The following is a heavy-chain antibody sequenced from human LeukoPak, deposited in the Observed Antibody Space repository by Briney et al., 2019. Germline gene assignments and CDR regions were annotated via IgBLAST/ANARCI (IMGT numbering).Heavy chain of an antibody. J-gene: IGHJ4*02. V-gene: IGHV3-64*01. Sequence: PGGSLRLSCAASGFTFSSYAMHWVRQAPGKGLEYVSAISSNGGSTYYANSVKGRFTISRDNSKNTLYLQMNSLRAEDTAVYFCAKRGVVIRVILVGFHKEAYYFESWGQGALVTVSS. D-gene: IGHD3/OR15-3a*01. CDR2: ISSNGGST. CDR3: AKRGVVIRVILVGFHKEAYYFES. CDR1: GFTFSSYA.